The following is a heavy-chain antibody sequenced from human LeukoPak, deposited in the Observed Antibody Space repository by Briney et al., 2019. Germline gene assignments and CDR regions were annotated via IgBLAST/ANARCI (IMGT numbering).Heavy chain of an antibody. CDR2: INHSGST. V-gene: IGHV4-34*01. CDR3: ARAGRFDY. D-gene: IGHD1-26*01. Sequence: PSETLSPTCAVYADSFSNFYWSWIRHPPRKGLEWIGEINHSGSTNYNPSLKSRVTISVDTSKNQFSLKLTSVTAADTAVYFCARAGRFDYWGQGSLVTVSS. CDR1: ADSFSNFY. J-gene: IGHJ4*02.